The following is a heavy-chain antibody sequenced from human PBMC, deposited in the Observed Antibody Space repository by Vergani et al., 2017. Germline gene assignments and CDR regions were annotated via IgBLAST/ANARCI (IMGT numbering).Heavy chain of an antibody. CDR1: GFTVSSNY. J-gene: IGHJ5*02. V-gene: IGHV3-66*04. CDR3: ARHVDTAMEYNXFDP. D-gene: IGHD5-18*01. Sequence: EVQLVESGGGLVQPGGSLRLSCAASGFTVSSNYMSWVRQAPGKGLEWVSVIYSGGSTYYADSVKGRFTISRDNSKNTLYLQMNSLRPEDTAVYYCARHVDTAMEYNXFDPWGQGTLVTVSS. CDR2: IYSGGST.